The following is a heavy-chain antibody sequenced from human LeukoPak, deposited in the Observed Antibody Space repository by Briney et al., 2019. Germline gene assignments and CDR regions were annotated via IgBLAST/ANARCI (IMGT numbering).Heavy chain of an antibody. J-gene: IGHJ6*03. V-gene: IGHV3-23*01. Sequence: GGSLRLSCAASGFNFSSYAMSWVRQAPGKGLEWVSVISGSGGSTYYADSVKGRFTISRDNSKNTLYLQMNSLRAEDTAVYYCAKDPNFYYCMDVWGKGTTVTISS. CDR1: GFNFSSYA. CDR2: ISGSGGST. CDR3: AKDPNFYYCMDV.